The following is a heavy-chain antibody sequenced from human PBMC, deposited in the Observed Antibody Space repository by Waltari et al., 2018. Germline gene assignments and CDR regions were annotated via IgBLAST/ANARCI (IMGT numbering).Heavy chain of an antibody. CDR2: MNPNSGNT. J-gene: IGHJ3*02. Sequence: QVQLVQSGAEVKKPGASVTVSCKASGYTFTSYDINWVRQATGQGLEWMGWMNPNSGNTGYAQKFQGRVTMTRNTSISTAYMELSSLRSEDTAVYYCARGLLEYSSSQDAFDIWGQGTMVTVSS. D-gene: IGHD6-6*01. CDR3: ARGLLEYSSSQDAFDI. CDR1: GYTFTSYD. V-gene: IGHV1-8*01.